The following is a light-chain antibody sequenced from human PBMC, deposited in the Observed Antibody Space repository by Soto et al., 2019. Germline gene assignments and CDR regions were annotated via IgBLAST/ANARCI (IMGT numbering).Light chain of an antibody. CDR2: GAS. Sequence: EIEMTHSPATLSVSPWEIATLSCRASQSVSSNLAWYQQKPGQAPRLLIYGASTRATGIPARFSGSGSGTEFTLTISSLEPEDIATYYCQQYGSSPWTFGQGTKVDIK. V-gene: IGKV3-15*01. J-gene: IGKJ1*01. CDR3: QQYGSSPWT. CDR1: QSVSSN.